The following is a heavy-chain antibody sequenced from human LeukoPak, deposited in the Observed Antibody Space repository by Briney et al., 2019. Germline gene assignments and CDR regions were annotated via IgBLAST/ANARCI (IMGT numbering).Heavy chain of an antibody. J-gene: IGHJ1*01. D-gene: IGHD6-19*01. CDR3: AGAGIAVAGNAEYFQH. CDR1: GYSFTSYW. CDR2: IDPSDSYT. Sequence: GESLKISCKGSGYSFTSYWISWVRQMPGKGLEWMGRIDPSDSYTNYSPSFQGHVTISADKSISTAYLQWSSLKASDTAMYYCAGAGIAVAGNAEYFQHWARAPWSPSPQ. V-gene: IGHV5-10-1*01.